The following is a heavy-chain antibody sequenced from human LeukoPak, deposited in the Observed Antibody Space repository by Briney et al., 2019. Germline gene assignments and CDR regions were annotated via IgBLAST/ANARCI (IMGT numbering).Heavy chain of an antibody. D-gene: IGHD3-10*01. CDR2: ISGSGGGT. J-gene: IGHJ4*02. V-gene: IGHV3-23*01. CDR1: GFTFSGYA. CDR3: AKVGRGDMLRGLITKGFFDY. Sequence: GGSLRLSCAASGFTFSGYALTWVRQAPGMGLEWVSAISGSGGGTYYADPVQGRFTISRDNSRNTLYLRMNRLRAEDTAIYYCAKVGRGDMLRGLITKGFFDYWGQGTLVTVSS.